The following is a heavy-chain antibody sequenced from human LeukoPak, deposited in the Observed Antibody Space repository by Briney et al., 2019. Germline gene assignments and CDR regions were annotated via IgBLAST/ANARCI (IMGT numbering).Heavy chain of an antibody. CDR3: ARGRGL. CDR1: GESLSAYY. V-gene: IGHV4-34*01. CDR2: INPGGSA. Sequence: SETLSLTCAVYGESLSAYYWNWIRQSPGEGLEWIGEINPGGSANYNPSLKSRVTISVDTSKNHFSLKLSSVTAADTAVYYCARGRGLWGQGTTVTVSS. J-gene: IGHJ6*02.